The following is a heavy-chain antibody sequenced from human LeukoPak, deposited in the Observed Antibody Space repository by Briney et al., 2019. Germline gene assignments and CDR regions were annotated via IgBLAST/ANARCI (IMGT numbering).Heavy chain of an antibody. CDR3: ARGPSGYHNT. J-gene: IGHJ4*02. D-gene: IGHD5-12*01. Sequence: GGSLRPSCAASGFTFSSYEMNWVRQAPGKGLEWVSYISSSGSTVYYADSVKGRFTISRDNAKNTLYLQMNSLRAEDTAVYYCARGPSGYHNTGGQGTLVTVSS. CDR1: GFTFSSYE. V-gene: IGHV3-48*03. CDR2: ISSSGSTV.